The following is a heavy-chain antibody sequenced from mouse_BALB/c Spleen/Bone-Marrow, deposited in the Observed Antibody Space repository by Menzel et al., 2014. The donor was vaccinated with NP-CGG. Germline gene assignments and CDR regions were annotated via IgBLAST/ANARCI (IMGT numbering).Heavy chain of an antibody. J-gene: IGHJ4*01. D-gene: IGHD4-1*01. V-gene: IGHV14-3*02. CDR2: IDPANGNT. Sequence: EVKVVESGAGLVKPGASVKLSCTASGFNIKDTYMHWVKQRPEQGLEWIGRIDPANGNTKYDPKFQGKATITADTSSNTASLQLSSLTSEDTAVYYCARWEYYAMDYWGQGTSVTVPS. CDR1: GFNIKDTY. CDR3: ARWEYYAMDY.